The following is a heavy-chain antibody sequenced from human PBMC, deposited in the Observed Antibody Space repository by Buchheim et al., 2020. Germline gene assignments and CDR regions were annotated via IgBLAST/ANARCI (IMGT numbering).Heavy chain of an antibody. Sequence: EVQLVESGGGLVQPGGSLGLSCAASGFTFSSYDMHWVRQATGKGLEWVSAIGTAGDTYYPGSVKGRFTISRENAKNSLYLKMNSLRAGDTAVYYCARVQRTFRMDSSSWSPLRYGMDVWGQGTT. CDR2: IGTAGDT. J-gene: IGHJ6*02. CDR1: GFTFSSYD. CDR3: ARVQRTFRMDSSSWSPLRYGMDV. V-gene: IGHV3-13*04. D-gene: IGHD6-13*01.